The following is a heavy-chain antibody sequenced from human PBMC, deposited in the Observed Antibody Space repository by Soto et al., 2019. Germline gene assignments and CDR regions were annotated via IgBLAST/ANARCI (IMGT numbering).Heavy chain of an antibody. CDR2: ISPTGGST. J-gene: IGHJ4*02. D-gene: IGHD2-15*01. CDR1: GFTFSSCA. CDR3: AKAVVVAATDPD. Sequence: GGSLRLSCAAPGFTFSSCAMSWVRQAPGKGLEWVSSISPTGGSTYYADSVKGRFTTSRDNSKNTLYLQMNSLRAEDTAVYYCAKAVVVAATDPDWGQGTLVTVSS. V-gene: IGHV3-23*01.